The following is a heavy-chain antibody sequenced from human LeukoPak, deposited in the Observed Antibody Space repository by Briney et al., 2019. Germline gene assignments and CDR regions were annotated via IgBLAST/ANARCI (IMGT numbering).Heavy chain of an antibody. V-gene: IGHV3-73*01. D-gene: IGHD3-22*01. J-gene: IGHJ3*02. CDR3: SRLNEGASVVPALDI. CDR1: GFSFSTSG. Sequence: GGSLKLSCAASGFSFSTSGIHWVRQASGEGLEWVGRIRSKVHSYATAYAASVKGRFTISRDDSKNTSYLQMDSLKTEDTATYYCSRLNEGASVVPALDIWGQGTMVTVSS. CDR2: IRSKVHSYAT.